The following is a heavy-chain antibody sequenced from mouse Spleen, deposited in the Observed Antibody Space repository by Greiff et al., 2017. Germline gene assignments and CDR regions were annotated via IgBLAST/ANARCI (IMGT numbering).Heavy chain of an antibody. CDR1: GYSFTSYY. CDR3: ARLLGLNWEGYFDY. D-gene: IGHD4-1*02. Sequence: QVHVKQSGPELVKPGASVKISCKASGYSFTSYYIHWVKQRPGQGLEWIGWIYPGSGNTKYNEKFKGKATLTADTSSSTAYMQLSSLTSEDSAVYYCARLLGLNWEGYFDYWGQGTTLTVSS. V-gene: IGHV1-66*01. CDR2: IYPGSGNT. J-gene: IGHJ2*01.